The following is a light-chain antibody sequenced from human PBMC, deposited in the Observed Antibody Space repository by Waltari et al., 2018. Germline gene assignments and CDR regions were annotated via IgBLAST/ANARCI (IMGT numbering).Light chain of an antibody. CDR1: SSDVGGHNY. CDR2: DVT. J-gene: IGLJ3*02. Sequence: QSALTQPRSVSGSPGQSVSISCTGTSSDVGGHNYLSWYQQHPGKAPTFMIYDVTKRPSGVPDRFSGSKSDNTASLTISGLQPEDEADYYCCSYAGSYTWVFGGGTKLTVL. V-gene: IGLV2-11*01. CDR3: CSYAGSYTWV.